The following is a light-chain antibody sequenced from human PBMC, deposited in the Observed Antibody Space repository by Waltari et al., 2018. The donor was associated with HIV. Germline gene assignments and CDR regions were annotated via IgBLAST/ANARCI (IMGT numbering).Light chain of an antibody. V-gene: IGLV3-21*02. CDR1: MIRSKI. Sequence: SYTLTQPGPASAPPGGMSKSPCGGHMIRSKIVNSSQLKPGQAPVLVIYNVLDRQPGDPERYSGTNSVSMATRRISAVGGGDEADYYCQVGDSSTDHWVFGGGTKLTVL. CDR3: QVGDSSTDHWV. J-gene: IGLJ3*02. CDR2: NVL.